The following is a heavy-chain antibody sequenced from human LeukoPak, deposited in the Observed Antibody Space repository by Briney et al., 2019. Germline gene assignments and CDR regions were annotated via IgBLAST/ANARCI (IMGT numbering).Heavy chain of an antibody. J-gene: IGHJ4*02. CDR2: LNPSGGGT. Sequence: GASVKVSCKASGYTFTTYYMHWVRQAPGRGLEWMGILNPSGGGTTYAQKFQGRVTMTRDMSTSTVYMELSSLRSEDTAVYYCATSGPSALDNWGQGTLVTVSS. CDR3: ATSGPSALDN. CDR1: GYTFTTYY. D-gene: IGHD1-14*01. V-gene: IGHV1-46*01.